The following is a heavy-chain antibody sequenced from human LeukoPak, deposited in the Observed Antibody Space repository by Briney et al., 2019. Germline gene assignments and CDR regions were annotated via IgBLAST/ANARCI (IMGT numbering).Heavy chain of an antibody. CDR2: ILYDGSEK. Sequence: RPGGSLRLSCAASGFTFSRHPMHWVRQAPGKGLEWVAVILYDGSEKYYTESVKGRFTISRDNSKNTLYLQMDSLRPEDTAVYYCAKDPRTGAVSGIFYFDYWGQGTLLTVSS. J-gene: IGHJ4*02. D-gene: IGHD6-19*01. CDR3: AKDPRTGAVSGIFYFDY. V-gene: IGHV3-30*04. CDR1: GFTFSRHP.